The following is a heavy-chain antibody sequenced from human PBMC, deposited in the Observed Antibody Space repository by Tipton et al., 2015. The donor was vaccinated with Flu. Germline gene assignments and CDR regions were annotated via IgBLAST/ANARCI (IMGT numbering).Heavy chain of an antibody. CDR1: GYGFTSYW. V-gene: IGHV5-51*01. CDR3: ARRDYYDSSGYLADAFDI. Sequence: GAEVKKPGESLKISCKGSGYGFTSYWIGWVRQMPGKGLEWMGIIYPGDSDTRYSPSFQGQVTISADKSISTAYLQWSSLKASDTAMSYCARRDYYDSSGYLADAFDIWGQGTMVTVSS. D-gene: IGHD3-22*01. J-gene: IGHJ3*02. CDR2: IYPGDSDT.